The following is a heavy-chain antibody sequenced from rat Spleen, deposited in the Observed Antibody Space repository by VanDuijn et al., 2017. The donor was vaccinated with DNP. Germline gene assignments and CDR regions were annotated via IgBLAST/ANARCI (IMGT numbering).Heavy chain of an antibody. CDR2: ISTGGGNT. D-gene: IGHD5-1*01. J-gene: IGHJ2*01. CDR3: TRQLGLDY. Sequence: EVQLVESGGGLVQPGRSLKFSCAASGFTFSDYAMAWVRQAPTKGLEWVASISTGGGNTYYRDSVKGRFTISRDDAKHSLYLQMNSLRSEDPATYYCTRQLGLDYWGQGVMVTVSS. CDR1: GFTFSDYA. V-gene: IGHV5S13*01.